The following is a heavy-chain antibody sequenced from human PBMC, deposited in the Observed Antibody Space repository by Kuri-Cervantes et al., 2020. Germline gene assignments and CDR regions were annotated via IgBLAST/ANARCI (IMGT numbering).Heavy chain of an antibody. CDR3: ASSPYDSSGYYPY. J-gene: IGHJ4*02. V-gene: IGHV3-21*01. CDR2: ISSSSSYI. Sequence: GGSLRLSCAASEFTFSSFSMNWVRQAPGKGLEWVSSISSSSSYIYYADSVKGRFTISRDNAKNSLYLQMNSLRAEDTAVYYCASSPYDSSGYYPYWGQGTLVTVSS. CDR1: EFTFSSFS. D-gene: IGHD3-22*01.